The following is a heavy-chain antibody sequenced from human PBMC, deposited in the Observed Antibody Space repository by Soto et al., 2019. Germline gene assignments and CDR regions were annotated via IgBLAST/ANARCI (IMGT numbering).Heavy chain of an antibody. CDR3: ARDMRRYSSSSWGDYYYYGMDV. CDR1: GGSISSGGYY. Sequence: SETLSLTCTVSGGSISSGGYYWSWIRQHPGKGLEWIGYIYYSGSTYYNPSLKSRVTISVDTSKNQFSLKLSSVTAADTAVYYCARDMRRYSSSSWGDYYYYGMDVWGQGTTVTVSS. CDR2: IYYSGST. D-gene: IGHD6-6*01. J-gene: IGHJ6*02. V-gene: IGHV4-31*03.